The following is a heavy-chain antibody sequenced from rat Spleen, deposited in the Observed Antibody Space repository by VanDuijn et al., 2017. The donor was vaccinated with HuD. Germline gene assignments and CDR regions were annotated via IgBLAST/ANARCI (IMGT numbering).Heavy chain of an antibody. CDR3: TRAIYTTDYYYAKGYYVMDA. J-gene: IGHJ4*01. CDR2: ISTNGGST. Sequence: EVQLVESGGGLVQPGRSMKLSCAASGFTFSSFPLAWVRQAPKKGLEWVATISTNGGSTYYRDSVKGRFTISRDKAKSTLYLQMNSLRSEDTATYYCTRAIYTTDYYYAKGYYVMDAWGQGASVTVSS. V-gene: IGHV5-46*01. CDR1: GFTFSSFP. D-gene: IGHD1-6*01.